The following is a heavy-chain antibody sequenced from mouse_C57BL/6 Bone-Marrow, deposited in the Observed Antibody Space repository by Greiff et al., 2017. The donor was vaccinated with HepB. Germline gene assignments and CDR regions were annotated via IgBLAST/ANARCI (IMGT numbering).Heavy chain of an antibody. CDR2: IWSGGST. Sequence: QVQLQQSGPGLVQPSQSLSITCTVSGFSLTSYGVHWVRQSPGKGLEWLGVIWSGGSTDYNAAFISRLSISKDNSKSQVVFKMNSLQADDTAIYYCARPAQAKGFAYWGQGTLVTVSA. D-gene: IGHD3-2*02. V-gene: IGHV2-2*01. CDR1: GFSLTSYG. CDR3: ARPAQAKGFAY. J-gene: IGHJ3*01.